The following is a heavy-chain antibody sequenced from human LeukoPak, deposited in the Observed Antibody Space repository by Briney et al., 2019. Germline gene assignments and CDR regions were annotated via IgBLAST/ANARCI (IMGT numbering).Heavy chain of an antibody. CDR3: ARTRGITIFGVVTEPPNYFDY. J-gene: IGHJ4*02. V-gene: IGHV1-69*05. CDR1: GGTFSSYA. D-gene: IGHD3-3*01. Sequence: ASVKVSCKASGGTFSSYAISWVRQAPGQGLEWMGGIIPIFGTANYAQKFQGRVTITTDESTSTAYMELSSLRSEDTAVYYCARTRGITIFGVVTEPPNYFDYWGQGTLVTASS. CDR2: IIPIFGTA.